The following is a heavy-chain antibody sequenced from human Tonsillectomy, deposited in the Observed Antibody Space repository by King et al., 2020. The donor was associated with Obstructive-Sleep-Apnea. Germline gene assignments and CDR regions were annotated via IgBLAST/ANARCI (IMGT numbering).Heavy chain of an antibody. D-gene: IGHD2-2*01. J-gene: IGHJ2*01. V-gene: IGHV3-64*01. CDR3: ARVQSSFKGWYFDL. CDR1: GFTFSNYV. CDR2: ISSNGGST. Sequence: VQLVESGGGLVQPGGSLRLSCAASGFTFSNYVMHWVRQAPGKGLEYVSAISSNGGSTYYANSVKGRFTISRDNSKNTLYLQIGSLRPEDRAVYYCARVQSSFKGWYFDLWGRGTLVTVSS.